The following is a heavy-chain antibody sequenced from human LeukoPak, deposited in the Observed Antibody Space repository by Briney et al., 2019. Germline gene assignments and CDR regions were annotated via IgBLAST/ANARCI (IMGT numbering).Heavy chain of an antibody. CDR1: GYTFSSYG. J-gene: IGHJ6*03. Sequence: ASVNVSCKASGYTFSSYGISWVRQAPGHGLEWMGWISAYNGNTNYAQKLQGRVTMTTDTSTSTAYMELRSLRSDDTAVYYCARTEYQLLFHYYYYMDVWGKGTTVTVSS. V-gene: IGHV1-18*01. CDR2: ISAYNGNT. CDR3: ARTEYQLLFHYYYYMDV. D-gene: IGHD2-2*01.